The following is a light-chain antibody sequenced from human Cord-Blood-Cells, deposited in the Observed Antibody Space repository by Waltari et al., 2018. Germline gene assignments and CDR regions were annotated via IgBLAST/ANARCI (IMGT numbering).Light chain of an antibody. CDR3: QQYNNWPPP. Sequence: EIVMTQSPATLSVSPGERATLSCRASQSVGSNLAWYQQKPGQAPRLLSYGASTRATGIPARFSGSGSGTEFTLTISSLQSEDFAVYYCQQYNNWPPPFGQGTKVEIK. CDR1: QSVGSN. V-gene: IGKV3-15*01. J-gene: IGKJ1*01. CDR2: GAS.